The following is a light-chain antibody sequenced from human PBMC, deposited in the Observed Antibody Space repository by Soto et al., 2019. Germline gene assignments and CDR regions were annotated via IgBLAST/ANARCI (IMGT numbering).Light chain of an antibody. Sequence: DIVFTQSPCTLSLSPGERATLSCRASQSISSNYLAWYRQKPGQAPRLLMYDASSRATGIPDRFSGSGSGTDFTLTISTLEPEDFAVYYCQQFGSSPLTFGGGTKVDIK. CDR1: QSISSNY. CDR2: DAS. CDR3: QQFGSSPLT. V-gene: IGKV3-20*01. J-gene: IGKJ4*01.